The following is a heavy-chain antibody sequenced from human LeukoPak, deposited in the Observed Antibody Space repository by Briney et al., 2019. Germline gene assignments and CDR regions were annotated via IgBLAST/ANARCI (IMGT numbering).Heavy chain of an antibody. V-gene: IGHV3-48*01. J-gene: IGHJ3*02. CDR3: AADGVGVLPGDALDI. D-gene: IGHD1-26*01. CDR1: GFTFTTFSTHS. CDR2: ISDTGDTT. Sequence: GSLRLSCAASGFTFTTFSTHSMNWVRQAPGKGLEWLSYISDTGDTTYYADSLQGRFTISRDDAKNSLYLHMSSLRADDTAIYYCAADGVGVLPGDALDIWGQGTKVTVSS.